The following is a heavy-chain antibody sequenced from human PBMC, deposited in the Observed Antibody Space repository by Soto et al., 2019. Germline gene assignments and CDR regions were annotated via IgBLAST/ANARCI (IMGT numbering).Heavy chain of an antibody. D-gene: IGHD6-19*01. CDR2: ISAYNGNT. CDR1: FYTFTRNG. Sequence: AAGKPSCKASFYTFTRNGIRCVRQAPGQGLEWMGWISAYNGNTNYAQKLQGRVTMTTDTSTSTAYMELRSLRSDDTAVYYCACDSYFCSRQDLLAVPTRRSTDL. J-gene: IGHJ2*01. V-gene: IGHV1-18*04. CDR3: ACDSYFCSRQDLLAVPTRRSTDL.